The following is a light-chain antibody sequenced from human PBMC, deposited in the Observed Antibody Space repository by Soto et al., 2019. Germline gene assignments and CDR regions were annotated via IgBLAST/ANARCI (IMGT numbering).Light chain of an antibody. CDR1: SSNVGAGYD. V-gene: IGLV1-40*01. CDR2: ANN. CDR3: QSYDSSLNSRV. J-gene: IGLJ2*01. Sequence: VLTQPPSVSGAPGQRVTMSCTGSSSNVGAGYDVHWYQHLPGTAPKLLIYANNNRPSGVPDRFSGSKSGTSASLAISGLQAEDEADYYCQSYDSSLNSRVFGGGTKLTVL.